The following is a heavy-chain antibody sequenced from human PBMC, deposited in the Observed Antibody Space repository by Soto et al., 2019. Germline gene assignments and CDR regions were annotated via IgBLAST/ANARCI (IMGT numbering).Heavy chain of an antibody. CDR3: ARDPSCSTPWYYFDS. CDR2: IKQDGSDK. CDR1: GVTFSNYW. V-gene: IGHV3-7*01. D-gene: IGHD2-15*01. J-gene: IGHJ4*02. Sequence: GGSLRLSCAASGVTFSNYWMSWVRQAPGKGLEWVANIKQDGSDKYYVDSVKGRFTISRDNAKNSLYLQMNSLRAEDTAVYYCARDPSCSTPWYYFDSWGKGTLVTVSS.